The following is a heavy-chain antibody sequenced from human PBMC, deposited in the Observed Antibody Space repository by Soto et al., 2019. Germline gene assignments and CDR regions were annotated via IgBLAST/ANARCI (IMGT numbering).Heavy chain of an antibody. CDR3: VKEKLYSNYEYYFDY. V-gene: IGHV3-9*01. D-gene: IGHD4-4*01. CDR2: ISWHSGTI. J-gene: IGHJ4*02. Sequence: EVQLVESGGGLVQPGRSLRLSCAASGFTFRNYAMHWVRRAPGKGLEWVSGISWHSGTIGYADSVRGRFTISRDNAKNSLYLEMTSLRPEDTALYYCVKEKLYSNYEYYFDYWGQGTLVTVSS. CDR1: GFTFRNYA.